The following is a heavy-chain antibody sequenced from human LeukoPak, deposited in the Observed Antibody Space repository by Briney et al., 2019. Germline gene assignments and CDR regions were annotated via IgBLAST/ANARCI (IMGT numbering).Heavy chain of an antibody. CDR1: GITVSGNY. D-gene: IGHD6-19*01. V-gene: IGHV3-66*01. CDR2: IYSGGNT. CDR3: ARGLYTSGWLDY. Sequence: PGGSLRLSCAASGITVSGNYMTWVRQAPGKGLEWVSVIYSGGNTYYADSAKGRLTISRDNSKNTLFLQMNSLRAEDTAVYYCARGLYTSGWLDYWGQGTLVTVSS. J-gene: IGHJ4*02.